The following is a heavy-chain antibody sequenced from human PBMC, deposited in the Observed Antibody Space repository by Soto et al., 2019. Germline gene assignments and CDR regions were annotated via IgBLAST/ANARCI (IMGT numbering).Heavy chain of an antibody. CDR3: ARDDYGDSLGKYYYYYYGMDV. CDR1: GGTFSSYT. V-gene: IGHV1-69*08. CDR2: IIPILGIA. J-gene: IGHJ6*02. Sequence: QVQLVQSGAEVKKPGSSVKVSCKASGGTFSSYTISWVRQAPGQGLEWMGRIIPILGIANYAQKFQGRVTITADKSTSTAYMELSSLRSEDTAVYYCARDDYGDSLGKYYYYYYGMDVWGQGTTVTVSS. D-gene: IGHD4-17*01.